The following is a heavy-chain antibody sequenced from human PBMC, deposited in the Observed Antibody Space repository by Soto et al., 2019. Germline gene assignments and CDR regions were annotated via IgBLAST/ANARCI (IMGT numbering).Heavy chain of an antibody. CDR3: ARGERYCSSTSCCVFDY. CDR1: GGSISSGGYY. CDR2: IYYSGRT. V-gene: IGHV4-31*03. Sequence: QVQLQESGPGLVKPSQTMSLTCTVSGGSISSGGYYWSWIRQHPGKGLEWIGYIYYSGRTYYNPSLKSRVTISVDTSKNQFSLKLSSVTAADTAVYYCARGERYCSSTSCCVFDYWGEGTLVTVSS. J-gene: IGHJ4*02. D-gene: IGHD2-2*01.